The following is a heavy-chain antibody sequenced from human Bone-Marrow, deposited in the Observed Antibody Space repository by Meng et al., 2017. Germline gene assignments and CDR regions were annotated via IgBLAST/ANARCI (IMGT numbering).Heavy chain of an antibody. CDR2: IYFSGSA. J-gene: IGHJ6*02. Sequence: SETLSLTCTVSGGSIRTGDYYWSWIRQFPGRGLEWMGYIYFSGSAFFNPSLKSRLTISVDTSKNQFSLTLTSVTAADRAVYYCARHPYSSSRGDYGMDVWGQGTSVTVSS. D-gene: IGHD6-19*01. V-gene: IGHV4-31*03. CDR1: GGSIRTGDYY. CDR3: ARHPYSSSRGDYGMDV.